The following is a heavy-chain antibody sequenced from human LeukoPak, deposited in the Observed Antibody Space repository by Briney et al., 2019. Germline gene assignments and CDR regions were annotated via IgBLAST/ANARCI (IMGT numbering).Heavy chain of an antibody. Sequence: SETLSLTCAVYGGSFSGYYWSWIRQPPGKGLEWIGEINHSGSTNYNPSLKSRVTISVDTSKNQFSLKLSSVTAADTAVYYCARKSRSYSSSWPAKYSHHGGRGPLAPVSS. CDR1: GGSFSGYY. CDR2: INHSGST. CDR3: ARKSRSYSSSWPAKYSHH. V-gene: IGHV4-34*01. D-gene: IGHD6-13*01. J-gene: IGHJ1*01.